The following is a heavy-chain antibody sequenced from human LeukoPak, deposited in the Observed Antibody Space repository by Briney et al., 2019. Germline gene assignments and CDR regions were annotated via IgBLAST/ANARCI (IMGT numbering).Heavy chain of an antibody. V-gene: IGHV1-46*01. J-gene: IGHJ6*02. Sequence: GASVKVSCKASGYTFISYYMHWVRQAPGQGLEWMGIINPSGGSTRYAQKFQDRVTMTRDTSTSTVYMELSSLKSEDTAVYYCAREDVVLVDAVRYYYYGMDVWGQGTTVTVSS. CDR1: GYTFISYY. CDR3: AREDVVLVDAVRYYYYGMDV. CDR2: INPSGGST. D-gene: IGHD2-8*01.